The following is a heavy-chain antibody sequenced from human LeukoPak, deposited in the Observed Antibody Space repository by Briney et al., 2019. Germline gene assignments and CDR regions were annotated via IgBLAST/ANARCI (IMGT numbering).Heavy chain of an antibody. CDR3: ARVRIAASGTDAFDI. CDR1: GFTFSNYA. J-gene: IGHJ3*02. Sequence: GGSLRLSCAASGFTFSNYAMHWVRQAPGKGLEWVAVISYDGSNKYFADSVKGRFTISRDNSKNTLYLQMSSLRAEDTALYYCARVRIAASGTDAFDIWGQGTVVTVSS. CDR2: ISYDGSNK. V-gene: IGHV3-30*03. D-gene: IGHD6-13*01.